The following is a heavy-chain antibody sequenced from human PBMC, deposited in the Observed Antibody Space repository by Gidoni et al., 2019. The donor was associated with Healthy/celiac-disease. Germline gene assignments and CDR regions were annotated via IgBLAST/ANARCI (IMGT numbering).Heavy chain of an antibody. J-gene: IGHJ5*02. V-gene: IGHV3-64D*06. CDR3: VNHGSDTAMA. Sequence: EVQLVESGGGLVQPGGSLRLYCSASGFTFSSYAMHWVRQAPGKGLEYVSAISSNGGSTYYADSVKGRFTISRDNSKNTLYLQMSSLRAEDTAVYYCVNHGSDTAMAWGQGTLVTVSS. CDR1: GFTFSSYA. CDR2: ISSNGGST. D-gene: IGHD5-18*01.